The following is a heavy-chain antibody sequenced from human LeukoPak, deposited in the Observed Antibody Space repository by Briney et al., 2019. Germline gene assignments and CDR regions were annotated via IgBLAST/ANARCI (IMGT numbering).Heavy chain of an antibody. CDR1: GLTFSGSG. J-gene: IGHJ4*02. CDR3: AGDYNFLTGLNY. D-gene: IGHD3-9*01. Sequence: PGGSLGLSCAASGLTFSGSGIHWVRQASGKGLEWLGRIGRQGDSDATRYAASLKGKFTISRVDSRNTAYLQMNSLKTEDTAVYYCAGDYNFLTGLNYWGQGTLVTVSS. V-gene: IGHV3-73*01. CDR2: IGRQGDSDAT.